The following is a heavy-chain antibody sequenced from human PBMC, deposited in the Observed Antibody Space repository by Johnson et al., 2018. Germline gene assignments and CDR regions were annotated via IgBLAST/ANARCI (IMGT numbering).Heavy chain of an antibody. V-gene: IGHV1-8*01. CDR3: AKDMGGRTTVTMVY. Sequence: VQLVESGAEVKKPGASVKVSCKASGHSFSNYDINWVRQATGQGLEWVGWVNPNSGNKDYAQKFQGRVTMTRNTSIRTAYMELSSLRSEDTAVYYCAKDMGGRTTVTMVYWGQGTLVTVSS. J-gene: IGHJ4*02. D-gene: IGHD4-17*01. CDR2: VNPNSGNK. CDR1: GHSFSNYD.